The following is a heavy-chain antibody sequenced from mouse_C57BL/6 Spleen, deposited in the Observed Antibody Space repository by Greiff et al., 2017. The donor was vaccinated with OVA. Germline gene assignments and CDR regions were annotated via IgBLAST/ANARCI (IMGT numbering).Heavy chain of an antibody. Sequence: DVMLVESGGGLVKPGGSLKLSCAASGFTFSSYAMSWVRQTPEKRLEWVATISDGGSYTYYPDNVKGRFTISRGNAKNNLYLQMSHLKSEDTAMYYCARTTGTSWFAYWGQGTLVTVSA. CDR3: ARTTGTSWFAY. CDR2: ISDGGSYT. D-gene: IGHD4-1*02. V-gene: IGHV5-4*03. CDR1: GFTFSSYA. J-gene: IGHJ3*01.